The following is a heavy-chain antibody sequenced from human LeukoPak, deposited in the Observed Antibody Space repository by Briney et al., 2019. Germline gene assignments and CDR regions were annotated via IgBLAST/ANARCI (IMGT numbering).Heavy chain of an antibody. V-gene: IGHV1-18*01. D-gene: IGHD6-13*01. CDR2: ISAYNGNT. CDR3: ARGSSSWYSWFDP. Sequence: GASVKVSCKASGGTFSSYAISWVRQAPGQGLEWMGWISAYNGNTNYAQKLQGRVTMTTDTSTSTAYMELRSLRSDDTAVYYCARGSSSWYSWFDPWGQGTLVTVSS. J-gene: IGHJ5*02. CDR1: GGTFSSYA.